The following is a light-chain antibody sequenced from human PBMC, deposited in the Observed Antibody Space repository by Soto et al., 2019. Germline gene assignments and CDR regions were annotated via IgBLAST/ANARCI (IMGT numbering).Light chain of an antibody. J-gene: IGLJ1*01. Sequence: QSVLTQPASVSGSPGQSITISCIGTSSDIGAYNYVSWYQQHPGKVPKLMIYEVTNRPSGLSNRFSGSKSGNTASLTISGLQAEDEADYFCSSLTSAGTLYVFGTGTKVTVL. V-gene: IGLV2-14*01. CDR3: SSLTSAGTLYV. CDR2: EVT. CDR1: SSDIGAYNY.